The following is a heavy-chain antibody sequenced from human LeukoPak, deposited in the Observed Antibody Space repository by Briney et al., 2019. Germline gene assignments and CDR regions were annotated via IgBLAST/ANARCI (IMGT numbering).Heavy chain of an antibody. J-gene: IGHJ5*02. CDR1: GYTFTSYD. CDR2: MNPNSGNT. CDR3: ARGRAMAAAVNWFDP. D-gene: IGHD6-13*01. Sequence: ASVKVSCKASGYTFTSYDINWVRQATGRGLEWMGWMNPNSGNTGYAQKFQGRVTMTRNTSISTAYMELSSLRSEDTAVYYCARGRAMAAAVNWFDPWGQGTLVTVSS. V-gene: IGHV1-8*01.